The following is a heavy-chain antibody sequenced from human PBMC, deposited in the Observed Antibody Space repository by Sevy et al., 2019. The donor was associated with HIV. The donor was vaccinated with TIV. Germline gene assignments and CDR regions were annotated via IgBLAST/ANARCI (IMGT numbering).Heavy chain of an antibody. D-gene: IGHD3-22*01. CDR2: ISSTSGSTI. Sequence: GGSLRLSCAASGFIFSDYYMSWIRQAPGKGLEWVSSISSTSGSTIDYAGSVKGRFTISRDNTKNSLSLQMNSLRVQDTAMYYCAREHWYYDXSGYAGLDYWGQGTLVTVSS. CDR3: AREHWYYDXSGYAGLDY. CDR1: GFIFSDYY. J-gene: IGHJ4*02. V-gene: IGHV3-11*01.